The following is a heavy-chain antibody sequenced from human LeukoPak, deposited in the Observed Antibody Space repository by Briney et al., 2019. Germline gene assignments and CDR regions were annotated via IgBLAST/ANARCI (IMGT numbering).Heavy chain of an antibody. J-gene: IGHJ6*03. CDR3: AKGACRWELSYYMDV. D-gene: IGHD1-26*01. Sequence: GGSLRLSCAASGFTFSSYGMHWVRQAPGKGLEWVAVISYDGSNKYYADSVKGRFTISRDNSKNTLYLQMNSLRAEDTAVYYCAKGACRWELSYYMDVWGKGTTVTVSS. CDR1: GFTFSSYG. V-gene: IGHV3-30*18. CDR2: ISYDGSNK.